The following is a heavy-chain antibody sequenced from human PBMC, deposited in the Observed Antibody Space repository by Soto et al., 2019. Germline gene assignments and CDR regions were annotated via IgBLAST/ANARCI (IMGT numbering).Heavy chain of an antibody. J-gene: IGHJ5*02. V-gene: IGHV5-51*01. Sequence: EPLKIPWNGSVYSFTSCWIVRERHMPGKGLEWMGIIYPGDSDTRYSPSFQGQITTSADKSIRTAYMQWRSLKASDTAMYYCARHDYGDPIQWFDTWGQGALVTVSS. CDR1: VYSFTSCW. D-gene: IGHD4-17*01. CDR3: ARHDYGDPIQWFDT. CDR2: IYPGDSDT.